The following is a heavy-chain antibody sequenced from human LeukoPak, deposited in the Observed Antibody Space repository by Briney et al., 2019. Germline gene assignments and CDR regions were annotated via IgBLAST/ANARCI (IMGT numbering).Heavy chain of an antibody. CDR2: IYYSEST. Sequence: SETLSLTCTVSGGSISSRTYYWGWVRQPPAKGLEWIGYIYYSESTYYNPSLKSRVTISVDTSKNQFSLKLSSVTAADTAVYYCARDLLVRGYSGYATGYYYYGMDVWGQGTTVTVSS. D-gene: IGHD5-12*01. J-gene: IGHJ6*02. CDR1: GGSISSRTYY. CDR3: ARDLLVRGYSGYATGYYYYGMDV. V-gene: IGHV4-30-4*08.